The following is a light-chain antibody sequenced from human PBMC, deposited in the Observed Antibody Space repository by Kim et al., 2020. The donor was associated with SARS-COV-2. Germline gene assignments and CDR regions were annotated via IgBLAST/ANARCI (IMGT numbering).Light chain of an antibody. J-gene: IGKJ2*01. CDR3: QQYGSSAYT. V-gene: IGKV3-20*01. CDR2: GAS. Sequence: LSPGERATRSCRASQSVSSSYLAWYQQKPGQAPRLLIYGASSRATGIPDRFSGSGSGKDFTLTISRLEPEDFAVYYCQQYGSSAYTFGQGTKLEI. CDR1: QSVSSSY.